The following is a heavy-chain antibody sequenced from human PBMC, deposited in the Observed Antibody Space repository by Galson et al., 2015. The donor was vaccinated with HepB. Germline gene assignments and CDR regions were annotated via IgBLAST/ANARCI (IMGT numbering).Heavy chain of an antibody. CDR3: ARHRLHGDYVSWFDP. V-gene: IGHV5-10-1*01. J-gene: IGHJ5*02. D-gene: IGHD4-17*01. CDR1: GYSFTTYW. Sequence: QSGAEVKKSGESLRISCKASGYSFTTYWISWVRQMPGKGLEWMGRIAPSDSYTNYSPSFQGHVTISADKSITTAYLQWSSLKASDTAMYYCARHRLHGDYVSWFDPWGQGTLVTVSS. CDR2: IAPSDSYT.